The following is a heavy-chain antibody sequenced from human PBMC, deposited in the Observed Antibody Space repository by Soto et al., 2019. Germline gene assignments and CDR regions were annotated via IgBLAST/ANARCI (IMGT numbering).Heavy chain of an antibody. J-gene: IGHJ4*02. Sequence: SVKVSCKASGGTFSSYAISWVRQAPGQGLEWMGGIIPIFGTANYAQKFQGRVTITTDGSTSTAYMELSSLRSEDTAVYYCARSDDSSGYYSYPSSGFDYWGQGTLVTVSS. CDR3: ARSDDSSGYYSYPSSGFDY. CDR1: GGTFSSYA. CDR2: IIPIFGTA. D-gene: IGHD3-22*01. V-gene: IGHV1-69*05.